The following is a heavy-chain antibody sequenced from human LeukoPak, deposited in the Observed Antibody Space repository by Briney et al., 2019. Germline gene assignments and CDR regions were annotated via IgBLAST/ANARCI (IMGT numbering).Heavy chain of an antibody. CDR3: ANGDGFDY. V-gene: IGHV3-7*01. Sequence: GGSLRLSCATSGFTFSNFWMSWVRQAPGKGLEWVANIKQDGSEKYYVDSVKGRLTISRDNAKNSLYLQMNSLRAKDTAVYYCANGDGFDYWGQGTLVTVSS. CDR2: IKQDGSEK. D-gene: IGHD5-24*01. J-gene: IGHJ4*02. CDR1: GFTFSNFW.